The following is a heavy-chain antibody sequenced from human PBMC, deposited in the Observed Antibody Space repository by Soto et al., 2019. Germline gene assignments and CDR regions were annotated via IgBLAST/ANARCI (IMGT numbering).Heavy chain of an antibody. CDR3: AKDRGRYYYDSSGYSFGY. Sequence: EVQLLESGGGLVQPGGSLRLSCAASGFTFSSYAMSWVRQAPGKGLEWVSAISGSGGSTYYADSVKGRFTISRDNSKNTLYRQMNSLRAEDTAVYYCAKDRGRYYYDSSGYSFGYWGQGTLVTVSS. J-gene: IGHJ4*02. V-gene: IGHV3-23*01. CDR1: GFTFSSYA. CDR2: ISGSGGST. D-gene: IGHD3-22*01.